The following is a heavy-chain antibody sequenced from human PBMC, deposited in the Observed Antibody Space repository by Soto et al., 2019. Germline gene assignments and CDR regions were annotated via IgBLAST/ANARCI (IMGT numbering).Heavy chain of an antibody. V-gene: IGHV4-39*01. CDR2: IYYSGST. D-gene: IGHD6-13*01. CDR3: ARQGIAAAGWDDAFDI. Sequence: QLQLQESGPGLVKPSETLSLTCTVSGGSISSSSYYWGWIRQPPGKGLEWIGSIYYSGSTYYNPSLKSRVTISVDTSKNQVSLKLSSVTAADTAVYYCARQGIAAAGWDDAFDIWGQGTMVTVSS. CDR1: GGSISSSSYY. J-gene: IGHJ3*02.